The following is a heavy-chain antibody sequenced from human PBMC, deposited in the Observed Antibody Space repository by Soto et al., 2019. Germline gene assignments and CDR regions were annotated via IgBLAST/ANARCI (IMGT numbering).Heavy chain of an antibody. J-gene: IGHJ3*01. CDR3: ARENDPYGFDL. V-gene: IGHV1-18*01. CDR1: GYSFDSYA. Sequence: QVQLVQSGATQEKPGASVKVSCEAFGYSFDSYAYSWVRQAPGQGLEWMGRIGSGDTKYAQKLQGRVTMTTDTSTNPAYMELRSLRSDDTALYYCARENDPYGFDLWGQGTMVTASS. CDR2: IGSGDT.